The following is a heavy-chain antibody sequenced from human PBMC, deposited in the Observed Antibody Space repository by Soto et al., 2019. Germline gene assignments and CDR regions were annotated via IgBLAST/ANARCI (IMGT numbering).Heavy chain of an antibody. Sequence: QVQLVQSGAEVKKPGASVKVSCRASGYTFTSYGISWVRQAPGKGLEWMGWITAYNGNTKYAQKHQGRVTMTTDTSTSRASTELRGLRSDDTAVYYCASDLAVARGDVWGQGTTVTVSS. V-gene: IGHV1-18*01. J-gene: IGHJ6*02. CDR3: ASDLAVARGDV. CDR2: ITAYNGNT. CDR1: GYTFTSYG. D-gene: IGHD6-19*01.